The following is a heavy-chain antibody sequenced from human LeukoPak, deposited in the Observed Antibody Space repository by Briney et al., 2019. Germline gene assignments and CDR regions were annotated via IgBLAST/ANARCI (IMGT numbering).Heavy chain of an antibody. J-gene: IGHJ6*03. CDR1: GGSFSGYY. CDR3: ARGLSGSWYMEYYYYYMDV. CDR2: INHSGST. V-gene: IGHV4-34*01. Sequence: SETLSLTCAVYGGSFSGYYWSWIRQPPGKRLEWIGEINHSGSTNYNPSLKSRVTISVDTSKNQFSLKLSSVTAADTAVYYCARGLSGSWYMEYYYYYMDVWGKGTTVTVSS. D-gene: IGHD6-13*01.